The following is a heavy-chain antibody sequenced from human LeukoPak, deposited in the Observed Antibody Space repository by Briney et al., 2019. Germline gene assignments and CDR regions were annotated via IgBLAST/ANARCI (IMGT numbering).Heavy chain of an antibody. J-gene: IGHJ5*02. CDR1: GYTFTSYY. CDR3: ARRGYYYDSSEYDWFDP. D-gene: IGHD3-22*01. Sequence: GASLKVSCKASGYTFTSYYMHWVRQAPGEGLECMGIINPSGGSTTYAQKFKGRVTMTRDTSTSTVYMELSSLRSEDTAVYYCARRGYYYDSSEYDWFDPWGQGTLVTVSS. V-gene: IGHV1-46*01. CDR2: INPSGGST.